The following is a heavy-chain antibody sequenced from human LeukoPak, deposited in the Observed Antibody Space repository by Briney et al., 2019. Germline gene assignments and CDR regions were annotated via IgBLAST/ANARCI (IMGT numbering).Heavy chain of an antibody. CDR2: ISSSSSYT. D-gene: IGHD1-26*01. Sequence: KPGGSLRLSCAASGFTFSDYYMSWIRQAPGKGLEWVSYISSSSSYTNYADSVKGRFTISRDNAKNSLYLQMNSLRAEDTAVYYCARRPLIVGATHFDYWGQGTLVTVSS. V-gene: IGHV3-11*03. CDR1: GFTFSDYY. CDR3: ARRPLIVGATHFDY. J-gene: IGHJ4*02.